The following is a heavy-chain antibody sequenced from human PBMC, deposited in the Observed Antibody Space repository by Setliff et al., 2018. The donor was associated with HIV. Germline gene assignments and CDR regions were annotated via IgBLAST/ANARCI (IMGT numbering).Heavy chain of an antibody. V-gene: IGHV1-69*05. Sequence: ASVKVSCKASGGTFSSYATSWVRQAPGQGLEWMGGIIPIFGTANYAQKFQGRVTITTDESTSTAYMELSSLRSEDTAVYYCARGMAVAGDSPDYWGQGTLVTVSS. J-gene: IGHJ4*02. CDR3: ARGMAVAGDSPDY. D-gene: IGHD2-15*01. CDR1: GGTFSSYA. CDR2: IIPIFGTA.